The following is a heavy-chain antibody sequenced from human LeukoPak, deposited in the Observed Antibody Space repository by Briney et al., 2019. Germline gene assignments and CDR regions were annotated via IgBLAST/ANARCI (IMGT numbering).Heavy chain of an antibody. Sequence: ASVKVSCKASGYTFTSYGISWVRQAPGQGLEWMGWISAYSGNTNYAQKLQGRVTMTTDTSTSTAYMELRSLRSDDTAVYYCASAYYDILTGYYPGDDYWGQGTLVTVSS. J-gene: IGHJ4*02. D-gene: IGHD3-9*01. CDR2: ISAYSGNT. V-gene: IGHV1-18*01. CDR1: GYTFTSYG. CDR3: ASAYYDILTGYYPGDDY.